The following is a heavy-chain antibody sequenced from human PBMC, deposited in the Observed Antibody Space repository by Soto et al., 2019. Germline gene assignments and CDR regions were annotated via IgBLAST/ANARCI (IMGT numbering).Heavy chain of an antibody. CDR3: AKAIAMATIDYYYYYGMDV. J-gene: IGHJ6*02. Sequence: GGSLRLSCAASGFTFSSYGMHWVRQAPGKGLEWVAVISYDGSNKYYADSVKGRFTISRDNSKNTLYLQMNSLRAEDTAVYYCAKAIAMATIDYYYYYGMDVWGQGTTVTVSS. CDR1: GFTFSSYG. D-gene: IGHD5-12*01. V-gene: IGHV3-30*18. CDR2: ISYDGSNK.